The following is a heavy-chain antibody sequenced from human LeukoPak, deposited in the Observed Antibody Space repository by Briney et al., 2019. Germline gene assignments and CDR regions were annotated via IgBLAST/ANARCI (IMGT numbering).Heavy chain of an antibody. V-gene: IGHV1-18*01. CDR3: ARVVQEYYDSSGSDAFDI. CDR2: ISAYNGNT. J-gene: IGHJ3*02. Sequence: ASVKVSCNASGTTFTSDGISWVRQAPGQGLEWMGRISAYNGNTNYAQKLQGRVTMTTDTSTSTAYMELRSLRSDDTAVYYCARVVQEYYDSSGSDAFDIWGQGTMVTVSS. D-gene: IGHD3-22*01. CDR1: GTTFTSDG.